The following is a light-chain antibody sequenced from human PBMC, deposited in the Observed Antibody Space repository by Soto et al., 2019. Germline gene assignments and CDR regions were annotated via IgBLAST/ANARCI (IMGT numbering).Light chain of an antibody. Sequence: EIIMTQSPATLSVSPGERATLSCRASQSINRNLAWYQQKPGQAPRLLLYGASSRSTGVPDRFSVSGSGTDFTLTISILEPEDFAVYYCQQYHDWPPLTFGGGTTVGIK. CDR3: QQYHDWPPLT. CDR2: GAS. J-gene: IGKJ4*01. V-gene: IGKV3D-15*03. CDR1: QSINRN.